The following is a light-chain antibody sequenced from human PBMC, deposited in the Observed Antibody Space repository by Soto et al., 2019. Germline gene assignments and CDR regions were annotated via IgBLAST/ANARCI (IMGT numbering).Light chain of an antibody. CDR1: QTISSW. J-gene: IGKJ1*01. Sequence: DIQMTQSPSTLSGSVGDRVTITCRASQTISSWLAWYQQKPGKAPKLLIYKASTLKSGVPSRFSGIGSGTEFTLNISSLQPDDFATYYCQHYNSYSEAFGQGTKVELK. CDR3: QHYNSYSEA. V-gene: IGKV1-5*03. CDR2: KAS.